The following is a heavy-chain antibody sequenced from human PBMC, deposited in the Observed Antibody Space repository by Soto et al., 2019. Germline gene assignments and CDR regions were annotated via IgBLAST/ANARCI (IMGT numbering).Heavy chain of an antibody. CDR1: GFTFSSYA. V-gene: IGHV3-23*01. D-gene: IGHD2-2*01. J-gene: IGHJ6*03. CDR2: ISGSGGST. Sequence: PGGSLRLSCAASGFTFSSYAMGWVRQAPGKGLEWVSAISGSGGSTCYADSVKGRFTISRDNSKNTLYLQMNSLRAEDTAVYYCAKAGYCSSATCATRYYYMDVWGKGTTVTVSS. CDR3: AKAGYCSSATCATRYYYMDV.